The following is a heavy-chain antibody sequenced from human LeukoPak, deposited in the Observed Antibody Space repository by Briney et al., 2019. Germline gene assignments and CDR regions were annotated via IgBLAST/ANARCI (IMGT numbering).Heavy chain of an antibody. J-gene: IGHJ4*02. CDR1: GFTFSDYY. Sequence: GGSLRLSCAASGFTFSDYYMGWIRQAPGKGLEWVSYISSSGSTIYYADSVKGRFTISRDNAKNSLYLQMNSRRAEDTAVYYCAKDIVAAGLFFDYWGQGTLVTVSS. CDR3: AKDIVAAGLFFDY. D-gene: IGHD6-13*01. CDR2: ISSSGSTI. V-gene: IGHV3-11*01.